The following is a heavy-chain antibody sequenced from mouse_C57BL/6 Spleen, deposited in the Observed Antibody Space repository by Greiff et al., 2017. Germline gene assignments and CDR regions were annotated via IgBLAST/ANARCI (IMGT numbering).Heavy chain of an antibody. CDR1: GFSFSSYA. V-gene: IGHV5-4*03. CDR3: ARAGRIFDY. J-gene: IGHJ2*01. CDR2: ISDGGSYT. Sequence: EVMLVESGGGLVKPGGSLKLSCAASGFSFSSYAMSWVRQTPEKRLEWVATISDGGSYTYYPDNVKGRFTISRDNAKNNLYLQRSHLKSEDTAMYYCARAGRIFDYWGQGTTLTVSS.